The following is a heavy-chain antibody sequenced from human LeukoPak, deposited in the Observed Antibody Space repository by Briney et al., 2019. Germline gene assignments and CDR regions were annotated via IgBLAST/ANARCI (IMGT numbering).Heavy chain of an antibody. CDR3: AKTLAHYYDSSGYSAVDY. V-gene: IGHV3-23*01. Sequence: GRSLRLSCAASGFTFSSYAMSWVRQAPGKGLEWVSAISGRGGSTYYADSVKGRFTISRDNSKNTLYLQMNSLRAEDTAVYYCAKTLAHYYDSSGYSAVDYWGQGTLVTVSS. J-gene: IGHJ4*02. CDR2: ISGRGGST. CDR1: GFTFSSYA. D-gene: IGHD3-22*01.